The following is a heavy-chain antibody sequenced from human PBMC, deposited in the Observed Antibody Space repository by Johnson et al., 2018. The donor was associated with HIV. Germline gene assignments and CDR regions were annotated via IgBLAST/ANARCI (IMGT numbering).Heavy chain of an antibody. CDR1: GFTFSSYA. V-gene: IGHV3-30*04. D-gene: IGHD3-16*02. J-gene: IGHJ3*02. Sequence: QVQLVESGGGVVQSGRSLRLSCAASGFTFSSYAMHWVRQAPGKGLEWVAVIWYDGSNKYYANSVKGRFTISRDNSKNTLYLQMNSLRAEDTAVYYCAKGGWGKGVIVTTFDIWGQGTMVTVSS. CDR3: AKGGWGKGVIVTTFDI. CDR2: IWYDGSNK.